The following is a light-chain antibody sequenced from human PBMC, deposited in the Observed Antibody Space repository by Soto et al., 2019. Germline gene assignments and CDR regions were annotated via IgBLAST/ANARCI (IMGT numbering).Light chain of an antibody. CDR2: GAS. CDR1: QGISTW. J-gene: IGKJ4*01. CDR3: QQAASFPLT. V-gene: IGKV1-12*01. Sequence: DIQMTQSPSSVSASVGDRVTITCRASQGISTWLDWYQQKPGKAPNLLIYGASSLQSGVPSRFSGSASGTDFTLTITSLQPEDFATYYCQQAASFPLTFGGGTKVEIK.